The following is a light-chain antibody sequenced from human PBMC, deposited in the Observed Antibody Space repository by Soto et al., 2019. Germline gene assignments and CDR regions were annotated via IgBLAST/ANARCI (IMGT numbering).Light chain of an antibody. V-gene: IGLV2-8*01. CDR1: SSDVGAYNY. CDR3: SSYAGSNNLV. J-gene: IGLJ2*01. CDR2: EVS. Sequence: QSVLTQPPSASGSPGQSVTISCTGTSSDVGAYNYVSWYQQHPGKAPKLMIHEVSKRPSGVPDRFSGSKSGNTASLTVSGLQAEDEADYYCSSYAGSNNLVFGGGTQLTVL.